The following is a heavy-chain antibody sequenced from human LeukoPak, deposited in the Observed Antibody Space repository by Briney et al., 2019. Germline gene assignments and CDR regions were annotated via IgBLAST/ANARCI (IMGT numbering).Heavy chain of an antibody. Sequence: SVKVSCKASGGTFSSYAISWVRQAPGQGLEWMGGIIPIFGTANYAQKFQGRVTITADESTSTAYMELSSLRSEDTAVYYCARDNSWASARCTNFDYWGQGTLVTVSS. V-gene: IGHV1-69*13. J-gene: IGHJ4*02. CDR2: IIPIFGTA. CDR3: ARDNSWASARCTNFDY. CDR1: GGTFSSYA. D-gene: IGHD6-13*01.